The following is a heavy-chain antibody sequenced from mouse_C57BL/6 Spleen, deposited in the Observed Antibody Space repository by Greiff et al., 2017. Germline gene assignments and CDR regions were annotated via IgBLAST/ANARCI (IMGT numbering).Heavy chain of an antibody. Sequence: EVQLQQSGPELVKPGASVKISCKASGYSFTGYYMNWVKQSPEKSLEWIGEINPSTGGTTYNQKFKAKATLTVDKSSSTAYMQLKSLTSEDSAVYYCARSSTVVATRYFDYWGQGTTPTVSS. CDR3: ARSSTVVATRYFDY. D-gene: IGHD1-1*01. V-gene: IGHV1-42*01. CDR1: GYSFTGYY. CDR2: INPSTGGT. J-gene: IGHJ2*01.